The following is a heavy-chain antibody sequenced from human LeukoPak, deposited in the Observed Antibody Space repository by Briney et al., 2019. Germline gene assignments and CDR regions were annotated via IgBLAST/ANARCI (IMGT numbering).Heavy chain of an antibody. D-gene: IGHD6-19*01. J-gene: IGHJ4*02. CDR2: IYYSGTT. CDR1: GASISSYY. Sequence: PSETLSLTCTVSGASISSYYWSWIRQPPGKGLEWIGYIYYSGTTNYNPSLKSRVTISVDTSKNQFSLRLSSVTAADTAVYYCARTRSGQFDYWGQGTLVTVSS. V-gene: IGHV4-59*01. CDR3: ARTRSGQFDY.